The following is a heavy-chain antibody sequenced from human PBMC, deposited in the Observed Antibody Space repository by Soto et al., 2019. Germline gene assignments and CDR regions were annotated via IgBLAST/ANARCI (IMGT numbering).Heavy chain of an antibody. CDR3: ARIAVVPAAMRRWDASDI. Sequence: QVQLVQSGAEVKKPGSSVKVSCKASGGTFSSYTISWVRQAPGQGLEWMGRIIPILGIANYAQKFQGRVTSTADKSTSTAEMELSSLRSEDTAVYYCARIAVVPAAMRRWDASDIWGQGAMVTVSS. CDR2: IIPILGIA. V-gene: IGHV1-69*02. D-gene: IGHD2-2*01. J-gene: IGHJ3*02. CDR1: GGTFSSYT.